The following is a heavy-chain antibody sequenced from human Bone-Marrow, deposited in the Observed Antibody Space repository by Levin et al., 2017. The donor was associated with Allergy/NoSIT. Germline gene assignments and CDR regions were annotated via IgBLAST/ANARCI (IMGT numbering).Heavy chain of an antibody. Sequence: AGGSLRLSCAASGFTFSAYTMHWVRQSPGKGLEWLAFIVYDGSNKYHADSVKGRFTISRDNSKNTLYLQMDSLRFEDTAVYYCARNYDRSGNHFDYWGQGTLVTVSS. D-gene: IGHD3-22*01. J-gene: IGHJ4*02. V-gene: IGHV3-30-3*01. CDR3: ARNYDRSGNHFDY. CDR1: GFTFSAYT. CDR2: IVYDGSNK.